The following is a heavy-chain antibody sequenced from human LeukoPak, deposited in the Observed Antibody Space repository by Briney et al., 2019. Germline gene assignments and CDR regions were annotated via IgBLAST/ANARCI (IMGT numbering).Heavy chain of an antibody. J-gene: IGHJ6*03. CDR1: GGTFSSYT. V-gene: IGHV1-69*01. D-gene: IGHD6-6*01. CDR2: IIPIFGTA. Sequence: SVKVSCKASGGTFSSYTISWVRQAPGQGLEWMGGIIPIFGTANYAQKFQGRVTITADESTSTAYMELSSLRSEDTAVYYCAGYSSSWHYYYYMDVWGKGTTVTVSS. CDR3: AGYSSSWHYYYYMDV.